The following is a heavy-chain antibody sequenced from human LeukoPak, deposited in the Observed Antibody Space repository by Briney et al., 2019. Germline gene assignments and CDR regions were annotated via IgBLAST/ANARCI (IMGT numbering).Heavy chain of an antibody. J-gene: IGHJ4*02. CDR1: GFTFSSYS. V-gene: IGHV3-21*04. CDR3: SRNGYYDSSGYLASRYYFDY. CDR2: ISSSGSTI. D-gene: IGHD3-22*01. Sequence: GGSLRLSCAASGFTFSSYSMNWVRQAPGKGLEWVSSISSSGSTIYYADSVKGRFTISRDNAKNSLYLQMNSLRAEDTAVYYCSRNGYYDSSGYLASRYYFDYWGQGTLVTVSS.